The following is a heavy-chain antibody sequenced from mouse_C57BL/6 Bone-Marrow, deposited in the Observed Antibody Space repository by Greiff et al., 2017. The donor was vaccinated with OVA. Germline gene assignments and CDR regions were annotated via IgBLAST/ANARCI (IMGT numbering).Heavy chain of an antibody. CDR2: IDPENGDT. J-gene: IGHJ3*01. D-gene: IGHD6-1*01. Sequence: VQLQQSGAELVSPVSTVKLSCTASGFNIKDDYMHWVKQRPEQGLEWIGWIDPENGDTEYASKFQGKATITADTSSNTAYLQLSSLTSEDTAVYDCTTCAPFAYWGQGTLVTVSA. CDR1: GFNIKDDY. V-gene: IGHV14-4*01. CDR3: TTCAPFAY.